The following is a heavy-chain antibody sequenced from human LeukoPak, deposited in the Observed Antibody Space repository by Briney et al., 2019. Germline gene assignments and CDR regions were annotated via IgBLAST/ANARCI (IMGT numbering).Heavy chain of an antibody. CDR2: IHLSGST. CDR3: ARLGFGDLLSHYYYYMDV. CDR1: GGSLSGYY. J-gene: IGHJ6*03. V-gene: IGHV4-59*01. D-gene: IGHD3-10*01. Sequence: SETLSLTCSVSGGSLSGYYWSWIRRPPGKELEYIGYIHLSGSTRYNPSLTSRVTMSMDTSENQFSLKLNSVTAADTAIYYCARLGFGDLLSHYYYYMDVWGKGTTVTVSS.